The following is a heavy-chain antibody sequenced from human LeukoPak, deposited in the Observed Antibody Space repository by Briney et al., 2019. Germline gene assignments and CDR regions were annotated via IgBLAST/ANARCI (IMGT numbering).Heavy chain of an antibody. CDR2: IYPGDSDT. CDR3: ARIYGGNSGTLDP. D-gene: IGHD4-23*01. J-gene: IGHJ5*02. Sequence: GESLKISCKGSGYSFTSYWIGWVRQMPGKGLEWMGIIYPGDSDTRYSPSFQGQVTISVDNSINTAYLQWSSLKASDTAMYYCARIYGGNSGTLDPWGQGTLVTVSS. V-gene: IGHV5-51*01. CDR1: GYSFTSYW.